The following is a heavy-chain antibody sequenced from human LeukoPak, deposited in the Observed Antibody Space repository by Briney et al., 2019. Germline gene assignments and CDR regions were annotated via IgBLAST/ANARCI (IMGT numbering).Heavy chain of an antibody. Sequence: ASVKVSCKASGGTFSSYGISWVRQAPGQGLEWMGWISAYNGNTNYAQKLQGRVTMTTDTSTSTAYMELRSLRSDDTAVYYCARDSSWSSGYEVDYWGQGTLVTVSS. V-gene: IGHV1-18*01. CDR1: GGTFSSYG. D-gene: IGHD3-22*01. CDR3: ARDSSWSSGYEVDY. J-gene: IGHJ4*02. CDR2: ISAYNGNT.